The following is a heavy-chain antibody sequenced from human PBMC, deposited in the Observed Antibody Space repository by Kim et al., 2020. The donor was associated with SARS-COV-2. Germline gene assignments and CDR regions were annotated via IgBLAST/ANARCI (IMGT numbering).Heavy chain of an antibody. Sequence: AQKLQGRVTMTTDTSTSTAYMELRSLRSDDTAVYYCARGDDTMRPNVVDYWGQGTLVTVSS. D-gene: IGHD3-22*01. CDR3: ARGDDTMRPNVVDY. V-gene: IGHV1-18*01. J-gene: IGHJ4*02.